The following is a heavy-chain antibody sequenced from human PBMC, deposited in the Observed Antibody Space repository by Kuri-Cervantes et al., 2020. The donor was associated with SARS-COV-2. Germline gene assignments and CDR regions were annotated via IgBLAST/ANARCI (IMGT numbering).Heavy chain of an antibody. CDR3: ATVRGGGAYYDFWSGYHNGAPFDY. CDR1: GYTFTGYY. D-gene: IGHD3-3*01. J-gene: IGHJ4*02. Sequence: VSVKVSCKASGYTFTGYYMHWVRQAPGQGLEWMGWINPNSGGTNYAQKFQGRVTMTRDTSISTAYMELSRLRSDDTAVYYCATVRGGGAYYDFWSGYHNGAPFDYWGQGTLVTVSS. CDR2: INPNSGGT. V-gene: IGHV1-2*02.